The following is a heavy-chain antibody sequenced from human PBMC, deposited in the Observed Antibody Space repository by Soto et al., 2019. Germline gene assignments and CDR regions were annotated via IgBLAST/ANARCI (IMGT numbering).Heavy chain of an antibody. Sequence: PGESLKVSCNGSGYSFSSYWIGWVRQMPGKGLEWMGIIYPGDSDTRYSPSFQGQVTISADKSISTAYLQWSSLKASDTAMYYFASRCWDRRGVYGMDVWGQGTSVTVLS. D-gene: IGHD2-15*01. J-gene: IGHJ6*01. CDR2: IYPGDSDT. V-gene: IGHV5-51*01. CDR3: ASRCWDRRGVYGMDV. CDR1: GYSFSSYW.